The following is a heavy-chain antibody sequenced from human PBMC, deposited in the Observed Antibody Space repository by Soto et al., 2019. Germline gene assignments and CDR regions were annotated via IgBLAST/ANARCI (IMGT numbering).Heavy chain of an antibody. CDR1: GYSFTSYW. CDR2: IDPSDSYT. Sequence: VESLKISCKGSGYSFTSYWISWVRQMPGKGLEWVGRIDPSDSYTIYSASLQGNVTISADKSITTASLQWSSLKASHTAMYYCARQSDHDYYYYDCMDVWGQGTMVTVSS. J-gene: IGHJ6*02. CDR3: ARQSDHDYYYYDCMDV. D-gene: IGHD2-15*01. V-gene: IGHV5-10-1*01.